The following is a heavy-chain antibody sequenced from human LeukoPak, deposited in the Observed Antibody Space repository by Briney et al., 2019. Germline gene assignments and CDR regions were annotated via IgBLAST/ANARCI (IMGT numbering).Heavy chain of an antibody. D-gene: IGHD3-22*01. Sequence: SETLSLTCTVSGGSISSYYWSWIRQPPGKGLEWIGYIYYSGSTNYNPSLKSRVTISVDTSKNQFSLKLSSVTAADTAVYYCARTRFYDSSGYPHLPDYWGQGTLVTVS. CDR3: ARTRFYDSSGYPHLPDY. CDR1: GGSISSYY. V-gene: IGHV4-59*01. J-gene: IGHJ4*02. CDR2: IYYSGST.